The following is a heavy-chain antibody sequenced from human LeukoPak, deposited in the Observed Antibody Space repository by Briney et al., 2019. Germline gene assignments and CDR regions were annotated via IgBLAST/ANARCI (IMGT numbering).Heavy chain of an antibody. Sequence: PGGSLRLSCAASRFTFSSYDMHWVRQAPGKGLEWVAVIWYDGSNKYSADSVKGRFTISRDNSKNTLFLQMNSLRAEDTAVYYCASDSNAYPGKHFEHWGQGTLVTVSS. J-gene: IGHJ1*01. V-gene: IGHV3-33*01. CDR1: RFTFSSYD. CDR2: IWYDGSNK. CDR3: ASDSNAYPGKHFEH. D-gene: IGHD3-16*01.